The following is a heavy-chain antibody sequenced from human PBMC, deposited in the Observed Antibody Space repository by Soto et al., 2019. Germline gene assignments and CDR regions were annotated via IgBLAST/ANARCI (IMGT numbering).Heavy chain of an antibody. CDR3: AKTKIAAAGTNWFDP. V-gene: IGHV3-23*01. Sequence: GGSLRLSCAASGFTFSSYAMSWVRQAPGKGLEWVSAISGSGGSTYYADSVKGRFTISRDNSKNTLYLQMNSLRAEGTAVYYCAKTKIAAAGTNWFDPWGQGTLVTVSS. CDR2: ISGSGGST. J-gene: IGHJ5*02. CDR1: GFTFSSYA. D-gene: IGHD6-13*01.